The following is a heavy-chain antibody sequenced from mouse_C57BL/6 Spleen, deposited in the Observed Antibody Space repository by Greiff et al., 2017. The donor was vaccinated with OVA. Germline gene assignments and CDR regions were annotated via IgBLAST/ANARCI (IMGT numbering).Heavy chain of an antibody. CDR1: GYAFTNYL. V-gene: IGHV1-54*01. Sequence: VQLQQSGAELVRPGTSVKVSCKASGYAFTNYLIEWVKQRPGQGLEWIGVINPGSGGTNYNEKFKGKATLTADKSSSTAYMQLSSLTSEDSAVYFCARGRAAQATSWFAYWGQGTLVTVSA. J-gene: IGHJ3*01. D-gene: IGHD3-2*02. CDR2: INPGSGGT. CDR3: ARGRAAQATSWFAY.